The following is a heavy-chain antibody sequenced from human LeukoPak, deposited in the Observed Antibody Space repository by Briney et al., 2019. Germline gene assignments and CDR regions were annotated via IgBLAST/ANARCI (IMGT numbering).Heavy chain of an antibody. D-gene: IGHD7-27*01. V-gene: IGHV4-38-2*02. CDR3: ARENWVFDY. Sequence: PSETLSLTCVASGYSISSGYHWGWIRQPPGKGLEWFGSVYRSGTTYYDPSLKSRVTISVDTSKNQISLKVRSVTAADTAMYYCARENWVFDYWGQGILVTVSS. CDR1: GYSISSGYH. CDR2: VYRSGTT. J-gene: IGHJ4*02.